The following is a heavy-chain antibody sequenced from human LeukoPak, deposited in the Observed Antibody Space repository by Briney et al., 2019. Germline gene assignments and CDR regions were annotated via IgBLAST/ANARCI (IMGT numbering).Heavy chain of an antibody. CDR1: GYTFTGYD. V-gene: IGHV1-8*01. J-gene: IGHJ4*02. CDR3: ARELRSDDY. CDR2: MNPNSGNT. D-gene: IGHD4-17*01. Sequence: ASVKVSCKASGYTFTGYDINWVRQATGQGLEWMGYMNPNSGNTGYAQEFQGRLTLTSDTSIRTAYMELNSLRSEDTAVYYCARELRSDDYWGQGALVTVSS.